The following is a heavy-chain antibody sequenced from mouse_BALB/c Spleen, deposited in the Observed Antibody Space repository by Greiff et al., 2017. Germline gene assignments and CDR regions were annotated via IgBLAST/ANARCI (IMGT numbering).Heavy chain of an antibody. J-gene: IGHJ2*01. CDR2: IRLKSNNYAT. D-gene: IGHD6-2*01. CDR3: TRPSLYYFDY. Sequence: DVKLVESGGGLVQPGGSMKLSCVASGFTFSNYWMNWVRQSPEKGLEWVAEIRLKSNNYATHYAESVKGRFTISRDDSKSSVYLQMNNLRAEDTGIYYCTRPSLYYFDYWGQGTTLTVSS. CDR1: GFTFSNYW. V-gene: IGHV6-6*02.